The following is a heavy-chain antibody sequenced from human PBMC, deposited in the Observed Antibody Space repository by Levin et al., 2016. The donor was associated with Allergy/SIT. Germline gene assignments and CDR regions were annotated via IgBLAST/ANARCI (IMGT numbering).Heavy chain of an antibody. CDR2: IYYSGST. V-gene: IGHV4-59*08. J-gene: IGHJ6*02. CDR1: GGSISSYY. Sequence: GSLRLSCTVSGGSISSYYWNWIRQPPGKGLEWIGYIYYSGSTNYNPSLKSRVTISVDTSKNQFSLKLSSVTAADTAVYYCARQGSPSYSYGDYYYGMDVWGQGTTVTVSS. CDR3: ARQGSPSYSYGDYYYGMDV. D-gene: IGHD5-18*01.